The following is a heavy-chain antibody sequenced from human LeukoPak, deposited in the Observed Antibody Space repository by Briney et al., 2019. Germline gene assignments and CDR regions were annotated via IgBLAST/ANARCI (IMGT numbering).Heavy chain of an antibody. Sequence: GGSLRPSCAASGFTFSTCGMHWVRQAPGKGLEWVSSISSSSSYIYYADSVKGRFTISRDNAKNSLYLQMNSLRAEDTAVYYCARDFIPVSTRITMVRGVMEDYWGQGTLVTVSS. V-gene: IGHV3-21*01. CDR2: ISSSSSYI. D-gene: IGHD3-10*01. CDR3: ARDFIPVSTRITMVRGVMEDY. J-gene: IGHJ4*02. CDR1: GFTFSTCG.